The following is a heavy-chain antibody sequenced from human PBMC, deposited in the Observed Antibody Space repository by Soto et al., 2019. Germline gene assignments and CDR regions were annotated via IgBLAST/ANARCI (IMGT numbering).Heavy chain of an antibody. Sequence: SETLSLTCTVSGGSISSGDYYWSWIRQPPGKGLEWIGYIYYSGSTYYNPSLKSRVTISVDTSKNQFSLKLSSVTAADTAVYYYARDFRDCSSTSCYSYGMDVWGQGTTVTVSS. CDR2: IYYSGST. CDR3: ARDFRDCSSTSCYSYGMDV. J-gene: IGHJ6*02. CDR1: GGSISSGDYY. V-gene: IGHV4-30-4*01. D-gene: IGHD2-2*01.